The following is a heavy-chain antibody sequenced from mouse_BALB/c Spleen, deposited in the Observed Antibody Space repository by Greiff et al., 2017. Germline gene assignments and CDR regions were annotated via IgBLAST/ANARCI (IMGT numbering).Heavy chain of an antibody. Sequence: VKVVESGPGLVQPSQSLSITCTVSGFSLTSYGVHWVRQSPGKGLEWLGVIWSGGSTDYNAAFISRLSISKDNSKSQVFFKMNSLQADDTAIYYCARKVYEGGHMMDYWGQGTSVTVSS. CDR1: GFSLTSYG. CDR2: IWSGGST. V-gene: IGHV2-4-1*01. CDR3: ARKVYEGGHMMDY. D-gene: IGHD2-3*01. J-gene: IGHJ4*01.